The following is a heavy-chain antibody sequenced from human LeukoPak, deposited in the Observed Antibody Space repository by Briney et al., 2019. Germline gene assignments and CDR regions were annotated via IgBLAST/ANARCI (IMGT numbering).Heavy chain of an antibody. V-gene: IGHV3-21*04. J-gene: IGHJ3*02. CDR3: ARVRYNAFDI. CDR1: GFTFSSYS. CDR2: ISSSGSYI. Sequence: PGGSLRLSCAASGFTFSSYSMNWVRQAPGKGLEWVSSISSSGSYIYYADSVRGRFTISRDNSKNTLYLQMNSLRAEDTAVYYCARVRYNAFDIWGQGTMVTVSS. D-gene: IGHD1-14*01.